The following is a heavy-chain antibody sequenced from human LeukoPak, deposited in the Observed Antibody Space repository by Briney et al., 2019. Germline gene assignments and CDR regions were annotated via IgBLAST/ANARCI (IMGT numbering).Heavy chain of an antibody. D-gene: IGHD1-26*01. CDR1: GGSICPYY. CDR2: IYYSGST. J-gene: IGHJ4*02. CDR3: ARHGGGGESYPRVFDY. Sequence: PSETLSLTCTASGGSICPYYWSWIRQPPGKGLEWIGYIYYSGSTNYNPSLKSRVTISVDTSKNQFSLKLSSVTAADTAMYYCARHGGGGESYPRVFDYWGRGNLVTVSS. V-gene: IGHV4-59*08.